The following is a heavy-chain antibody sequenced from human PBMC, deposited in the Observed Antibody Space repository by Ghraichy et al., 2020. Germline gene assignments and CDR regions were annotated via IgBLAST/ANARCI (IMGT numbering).Heavy chain of an antibody. CDR1: GGSFSGYY. CDR2: INHSGST. V-gene: IGHV4-34*01. D-gene: IGHD3-3*01. CDR3: ARRITIFGVVFRRTYGMDV. J-gene: IGHJ6*02. Sequence: SETLSLTCAVYGGSFSGYYWSWIRQPPGKGLEWIGEINHSGSTNYNPSLKSRVTISVDTSKNQFSLKLSSVTAADTAVYYCARRITIFGVVFRRTYGMDVWGQGTTVTVSS.